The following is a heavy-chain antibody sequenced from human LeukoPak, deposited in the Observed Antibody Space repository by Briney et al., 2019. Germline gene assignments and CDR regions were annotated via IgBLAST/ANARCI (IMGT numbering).Heavy chain of an antibody. Sequence: GESLKISCKGSGYSFTSYWIGWVRQMPGKGLEWMGIIYPGDSDTRYSPSFQGQVTISADKSISTAYLVWSSLKASDTALYYCVSARSYYDSSGYWNFDYWGQGTLVTVSS. CDR1: GYSFTSYW. J-gene: IGHJ4*02. CDR2: IYPGDSDT. D-gene: IGHD3-22*01. V-gene: IGHV5-51*01. CDR3: VSARSYYDSSGYWNFDY.